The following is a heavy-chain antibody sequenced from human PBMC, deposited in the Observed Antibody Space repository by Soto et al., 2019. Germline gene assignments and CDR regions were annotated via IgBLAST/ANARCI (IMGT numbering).Heavy chain of an antibody. D-gene: IGHD2-21*02. Sequence: SLSLRSAVSGGYSGYGMYSRSWIRQPPGKGLEWIGYIYHSGSTYYNPSLKSRVTISVDRSKNQFSLKLSSVTAADTAGHYCAKVVTPDNWLDPCGQGTRVTVSS. CDR3: AKVVTPDNWLDP. J-gene: IGHJ5*02. CDR2: IYHSGST. CDR1: GGYSGYGMYS. V-gene: IGHV4-30-2*01.